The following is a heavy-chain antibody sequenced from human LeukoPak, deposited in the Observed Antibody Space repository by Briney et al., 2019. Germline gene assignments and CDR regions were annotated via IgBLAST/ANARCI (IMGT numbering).Heavy chain of an antibody. V-gene: IGHV4-59*08. CDR3: ARVVGATLYYFDY. CDR1: GGSINNYY. D-gene: IGHD1-26*01. J-gene: IGHJ4*02. CDR2: IYYSGST. Sequence: SETLSLTCTVSGGSINNYYWSWIRQPPGKGLEWIGYIYYSGSTNYNPSLKSRVTISVDTSKNQFSLKLSSVTAADTAVYYCARVVGATLYYFDYWGQGTLVTVSS.